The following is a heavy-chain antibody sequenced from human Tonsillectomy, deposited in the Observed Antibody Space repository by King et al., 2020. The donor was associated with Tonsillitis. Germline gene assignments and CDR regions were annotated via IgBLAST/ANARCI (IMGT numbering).Heavy chain of an antibody. D-gene: IGHD6-19*01. CDR3: AKDGKAVAGFDS. Sequence: VQLVESGGGLVQPGGSLRLSCAASGFTFSNYALSWVRQAPGKGLEWVSTLTGSGSFTYYADSVKGRFTISRDNSKNTLYLQMNALRVEDTAGYYCAKDGKAVAGFDSWGQGTLVTVSS. CDR2: LTGSGSFT. J-gene: IGHJ4*02. V-gene: IGHV3-23*04. CDR1: GFTFSNYA.